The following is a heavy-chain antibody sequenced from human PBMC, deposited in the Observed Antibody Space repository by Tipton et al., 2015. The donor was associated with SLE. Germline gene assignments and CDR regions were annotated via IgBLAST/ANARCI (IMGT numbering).Heavy chain of an antibody. CDR1: GGSISSGDYY. D-gene: IGHD3-10*01. J-gene: IGHJ3*01. Sequence: TLSLTCAVSGGSISSGDYYWSWIRQPPGKGLEWIGYIYYSGSTYYNPSLKSRVTISVDTSKNQFSLKLSSVTAADTAVYYCARVLHFGEFAYDAFDVWGQGTMVTVSS. CDR3: ARVLHFGEFAYDAFDV. V-gene: IGHV4-30-4*01. CDR2: IYYSGST.